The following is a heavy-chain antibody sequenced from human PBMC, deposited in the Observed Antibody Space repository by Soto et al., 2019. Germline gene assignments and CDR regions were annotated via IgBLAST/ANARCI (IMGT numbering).Heavy chain of an antibody. Sequence: EVQLVESGGGLVQPRGSLRLSCAASGFTFRTYWMNWVRQAPGKGLEWVAIIKEDGSEKLYVDSVKGRFTISRDNAKNSLYLQMNSLRDEDTAVYYCVAGRVWLPDFWGQGTLVTVSS. CDR1: GFTFRTYW. CDR2: IKEDGSEK. V-gene: IGHV3-7*03. CDR3: VAGRVWLPDF. J-gene: IGHJ4*02. D-gene: IGHD6-19*01.